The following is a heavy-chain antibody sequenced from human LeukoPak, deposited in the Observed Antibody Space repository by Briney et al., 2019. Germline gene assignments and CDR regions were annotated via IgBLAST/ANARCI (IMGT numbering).Heavy chain of an antibody. D-gene: IGHD3-3*01. Sequence: GGSLRLSCAASGFTFDDYGMSWVRQAPGKGLEWVSTINWNGGSTGYADSVKGRFTISRDNAKNSLYLQMNSLRAEDTALYYCARDRPYYDFWSGYYPFDYWGQGTLVTVSS. CDR3: ARDRPYYDFWSGYYPFDY. V-gene: IGHV3-20*04. J-gene: IGHJ4*02. CDR2: INWNGGST. CDR1: GFTFDDYG.